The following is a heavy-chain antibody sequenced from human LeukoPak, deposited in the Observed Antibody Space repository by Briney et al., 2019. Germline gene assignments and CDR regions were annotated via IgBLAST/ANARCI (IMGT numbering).Heavy chain of an antibody. V-gene: IGHV4-59*12. J-gene: IGHJ6*03. CDR3: ARARGYCSSTSCPRSYYYMDV. CDR2: IYYSGST. D-gene: IGHD2-2*01. CDR1: GGSISSYY. Sequence: PSETLSLTCTVSGGSISSYYWSWIRQPPGKGLEWIGYIYYSGSTNYNPSLKSRVTISVDTSKNQFSLKLSSVTAADTAVYYCARARGYCSSTSCPRSYYYMDVWGKGTTVTVSS.